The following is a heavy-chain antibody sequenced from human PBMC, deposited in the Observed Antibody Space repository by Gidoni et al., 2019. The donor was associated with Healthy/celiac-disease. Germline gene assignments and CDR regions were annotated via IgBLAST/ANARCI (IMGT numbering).Heavy chain of an antibody. D-gene: IGHD6-19*01. Sequence: QVQLVQSGAEVKKPGASVKVSCKASGSTFTGYYMHWVRQAPGQGLGWMGWINPNSGGTNYAQKFQGRVTMTRDPSISTAYMELSRLRSDDTAVYYCARDFVPGIAVAGPKSVTYFDYWGQGTLVTVSS. CDR1: GSTFTGYY. CDR2: INPNSGGT. J-gene: IGHJ4*02. V-gene: IGHV1-2*02. CDR3: ARDFVPGIAVAGPKSVTYFDY.